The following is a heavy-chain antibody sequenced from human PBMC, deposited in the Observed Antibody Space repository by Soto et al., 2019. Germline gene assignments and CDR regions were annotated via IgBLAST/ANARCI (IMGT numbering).Heavy chain of an antibody. Sequence: PSETLSLTCTVSGGSISSYYWSWIRQSPGKGPEWIGYVYDRGTTNYNPSLEGRVTMSLDTSKNQFSLKLNAVTAADTAVYYCARPTYYYDSSGPPGYWGQGTLVTVSS. CDR1: GGSISSYY. D-gene: IGHD3-22*01. CDR3: ARPTYYYDSSGPPGY. CDR2: VYDRGTT. J-gene: IGHJ4*02. V-gene: IGHV4-59*13.